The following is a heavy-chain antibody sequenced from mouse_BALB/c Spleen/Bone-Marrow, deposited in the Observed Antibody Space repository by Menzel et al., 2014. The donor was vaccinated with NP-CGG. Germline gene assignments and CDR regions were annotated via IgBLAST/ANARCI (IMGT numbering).Heavy chain of an antibody. CDR3: ARDSSDYLAWFAY. J-gene: IGHJ3*01. CDR1: GYTFSSYW. Sequence: QVQLQQSGAELMKPGASVKTSCKATGYTFSSYWIEWVKQRPGHGLEWIGEILPGSDSTNYNENFKGKATFTADTSSNTAYMQLNSLTSEDSAVYFCARDSSDYLAWFAYWGEGTLVTVSA. V-gene: IGHV1-9*01. D-gene: IGHD3-2*01. CDR2: ILPGSDST.